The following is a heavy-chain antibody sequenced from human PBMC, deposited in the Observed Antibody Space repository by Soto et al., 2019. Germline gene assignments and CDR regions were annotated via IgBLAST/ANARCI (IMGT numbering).Heavy chain of an antibody. D-gene: IGHD1-26*01. CDR1: GYTFTSYG. CDR2: ISAYDGNT. V-gene: IGHV1-18*01. J-gene: IGHJ4*02. Sequence: ASVKVSCKASGYTFTSYGISWVRQAPGKGLEWMGWISAYDGNTNYAQKLQGRVTMTEDTSTDTAYMELSSLRSEDTAVYYCAPFIVGATKVYWGQGTLVTVSS. CDR3: APFIVGATKVY.